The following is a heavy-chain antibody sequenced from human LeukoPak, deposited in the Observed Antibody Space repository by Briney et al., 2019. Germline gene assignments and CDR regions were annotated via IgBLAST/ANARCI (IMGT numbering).Heavy chain of an antibody. CDR1: GGSISAYY. J-gene: IGHJ4*02. V-gene: IGHV4-59*01. D-gene: IGHD6-13*01. Sequence: SETLSLTCSVSGGSISAYYWSWIRQTPGKGLEWIGYIYSSGTTNYNPPLKSRVTISLDTSKKRFYLSLSSVTAADTAVYYCARAHSSSWDCWGQGTLVTVSS. CDR3: ARAHSSSWDC. CDR2: IYSSGTT.